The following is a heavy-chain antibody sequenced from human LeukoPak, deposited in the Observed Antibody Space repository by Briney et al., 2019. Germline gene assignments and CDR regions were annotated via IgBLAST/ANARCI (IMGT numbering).Heavy chain of an antibody. D-gene: IGHD3-22*01. V-gene: IGHV3-66*01. CDR1: GFTVSSNY. CDR2: IYSGGST. J-gene: IGHJ4*02. Sequence: PGGSLRLSCAASGFTVSSNYMSWVRQAPGKGLEWVSVIYSGGSTYYADSIKGRFTISRDNAKNSLYLQMNSLRAEDTAVYYCARNYYDSSGYYGSVDYWGQGTLVTVSS. CDR3: ARNYYDSSGYYGSVDY.